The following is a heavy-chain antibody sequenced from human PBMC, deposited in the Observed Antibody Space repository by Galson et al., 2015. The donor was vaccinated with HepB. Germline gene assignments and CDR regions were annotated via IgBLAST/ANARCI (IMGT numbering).Heavy chain of an antibody. CDR1: GLTLSRYS. V-gene: IGHV3-48*04. J-gene: IGHJ3*01. D-gene: IGHD1-26*01. CDR3: VRDRVGGSLDV. Sequence: SLRLSCAASGLTLSRYSMNWVRQAPGKGLEWISFIDIGSTTIYYADSVKGRFTISRDNAKNSLFLEMSSLRAEDTAVFYCVRDRVGGSLDVWGQGTMVTVSS. CDR2: IDIGSTTI.